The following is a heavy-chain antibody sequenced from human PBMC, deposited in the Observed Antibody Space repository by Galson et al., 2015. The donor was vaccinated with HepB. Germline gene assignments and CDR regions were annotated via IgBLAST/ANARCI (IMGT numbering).Heavy chain of an antibody. CDR3: ATDPLYESSGRYNHHYYGLDV. J-gene: IGHJ6*02. Sequence: SVKVSCKASGYTFTDYYIHWVRQAPGQGLEWMGRINPNIGGTNYAQKFQGRVTMTRDTSISTAYLDLSRLRSDDTAVYYCATDPLYESSGRYNHHYYGLDVWGQGTTVSVSS. CDR1: GYTFTDYY. CDR2: INPNIGGT. V-gene: IGHV1-2*06. D-gene: IGHD3-22*01.